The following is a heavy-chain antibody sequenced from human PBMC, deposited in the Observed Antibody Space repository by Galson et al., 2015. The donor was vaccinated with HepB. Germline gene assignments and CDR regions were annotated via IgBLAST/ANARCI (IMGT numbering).Heavy chain of an antibody. D-gene: IGHD6-13*01. J-gene: IGHJ4*02. CDR3: ARDPGGIAEAGIYDY. V-gene: IGHV4-59*01. CDR1: GGSISSYY. Sequence: LSLTCTVSGGSISSYYWSWIRQTPGKGLEWIGYIYSSGRTTYNPSLESRVTISVDTSKNQFSLRLSSVTAADTAVYYCARDPGGIAEAGIYDYWGQGTLVTVSS. CDR2: IYSSGRT.